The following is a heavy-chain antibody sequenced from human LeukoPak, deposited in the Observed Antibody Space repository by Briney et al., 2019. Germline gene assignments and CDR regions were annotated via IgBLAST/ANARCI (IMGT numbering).Heavy chain of an antibody. V-gene: IGHV3-30*04. CDR1: GFTFSSYA. CDR2: ISYDGSNK. J-gene: IGHJ4*02. CDR3: ARGWGVTDVDY. D-gene: IGHD3-10*01. Sequence: GGSLRLSCAASGFTFSSYAMHWVRQAPGKGLEWVAVISYDGSNKYYADSVKGRFTISRDNSKNTLYLQMNSLRAEDTAVYYCARGWGVTDVDYWGQGTLVTVSP.